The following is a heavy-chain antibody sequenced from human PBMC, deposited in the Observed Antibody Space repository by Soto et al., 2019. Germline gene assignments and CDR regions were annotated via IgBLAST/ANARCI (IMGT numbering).Heavy chain of an antibody. CDR3: ASGKGYTFGQDF. D-gene: IGHD5-18*01. CDR1: GGSISSDNW. Sequence: QVQLQESGPGLVRPSGTLSLTCAVSGGSISSDNWWSWVRQSPGKGLEWIGEIYHSGSTNYNPSLKSRXXMXVXXSKNHFSLNLRSVTAADTAVYYCASGKGYTFGQDFWGRGTLVTVSS. V-gene: IGHV4-4*02. J-gene: IGHJ4*02. CDR2: IYHSGST.